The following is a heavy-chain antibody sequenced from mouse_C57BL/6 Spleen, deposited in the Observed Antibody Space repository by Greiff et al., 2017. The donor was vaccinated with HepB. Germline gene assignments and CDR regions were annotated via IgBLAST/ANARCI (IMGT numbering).Heavy chain of an antibody. D-gene: IGHD1-1*01. Sequence: VQLQQSDAELVKPGASVKISCKVSGYTFTDHTIHWMKQRPEQGLEWIGYIYPRDGSTKYNEKFKGKATLTADKSSSTAYMQLNSLTSEDSAVYFCARGGNYYGSSPYYYAMDYWGQGTSVTVSS. CDR3: ARGGNYYGSSPYYYAMDY. CDR1: GYTFTDHT. CDR2: IYPRDGST. V-gene: IGHV1-78*01. J-gene: IGHJ4*01.